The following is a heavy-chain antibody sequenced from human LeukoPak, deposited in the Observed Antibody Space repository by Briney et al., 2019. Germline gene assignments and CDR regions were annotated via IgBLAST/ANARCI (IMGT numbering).Heavy chain of an antibody. J-gene: IGHJ5*02. CDR1: GYTFTSYG. V-gene: IGHV1-18*01. CDR2: ISGYSGNT. Sequence: ASVKVSCKASGYTFTSYGITWVRQAPGQGLEWMGWISGYSGNTNYAQKLQGRVTMTTDTSTSTVYMKLRSLGSDDTAVYYCARGVKFRAANWFDLWGQGTLVTVSS. D-gene: IGHD6-25*01. CDR3: ARGVKFRAANWFDL.